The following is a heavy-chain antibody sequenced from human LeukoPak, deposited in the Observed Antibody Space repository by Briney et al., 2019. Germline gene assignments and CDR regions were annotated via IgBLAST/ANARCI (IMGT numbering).Heavy chain of an antibody. D-gene: IGHD3/OR15-3a*01. CDR1: GGSFSGYY. CDR2: INHSGST. V-gene: IGHV4-34*01. CDR3: ARQGRYGLSEDDY. J-gene: IGHJ4*02. Sequence: PSETLSLTCAVYGGSFSGYYWSWIRQPPGKGLEWIGEINHSGSTNYNPSLKSRVTISVDTSKNQFSLKLSSVTAADTAVYYCARQGRYGLSEDDYWGQGTLVTVSS.